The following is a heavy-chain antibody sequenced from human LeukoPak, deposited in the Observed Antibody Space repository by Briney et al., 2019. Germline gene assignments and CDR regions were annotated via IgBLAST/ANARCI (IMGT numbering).Heavy chain of an antibody. CDR2: INPTGGST. J-gene: IGHJ4*02. D-gene: IGHD6-6*01. Sequence: ASVKFSCKASGYTFPSYFMHWVRQAPGQGLEWMGIINPTGGSTTYAQKFQGRVTMTRDTSTSTVYMELSNLRTDDTDVYYCARTAARRFDYWGQGTLVTVSS. CDR3: ARTAARRFDY. CDR1: GYTFPSYF. V-gene: IGHV1-46*01.